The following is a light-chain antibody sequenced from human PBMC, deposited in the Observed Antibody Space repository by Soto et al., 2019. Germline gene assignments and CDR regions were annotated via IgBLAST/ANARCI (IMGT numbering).Light chain of an antibody. CDR2: EVT. V-gene: IGLV2-14*01. CDR1: SGDIGSYNR. J-gene: IGLJ1*01. Sequence: QSALTQPASVSGSPGQSITISCTGTSGDIGSYNRVYWYQHHPGKAPKLIIYEVTDRPSGVSNRFSGSKSGNTASRTISGLQAEDEAEYYCSSYTNINTRAGVFGTGTKVTVL. CDR3: SSYTNINTRAGV.